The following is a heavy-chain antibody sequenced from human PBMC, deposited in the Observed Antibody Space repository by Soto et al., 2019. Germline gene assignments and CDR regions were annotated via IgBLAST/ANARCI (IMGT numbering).Heavy chain of an antibody. V-gene: IGHV1-8*01. J-gene: IGHJ4*02. D-gene: IGHD1-7*01. Sequence: QAQLVQSGAEVKKPGASVKVSCKASGYTFTGYDINWVRQATGQGLEWMGWMNPNSGNTGYAQNFQGRVTMTRDNSITTAYMDLTSLRDDDSAVYYCAGEKGGTTGIDFWGQGTLVTVSS. CDR3: AGEKGGTTGIDF. CDR2: MNPNSGNT. CDR1: GYTFTGYD.